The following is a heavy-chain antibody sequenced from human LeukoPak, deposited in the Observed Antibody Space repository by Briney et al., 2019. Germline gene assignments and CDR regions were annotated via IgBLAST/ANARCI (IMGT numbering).Heavy chain of an antibody. V-gene: IGHV3-33*01. J-gene: IGHJ3*02. Sequence: GGSLRLSCAASGFTLSSYGMHWVRRAPDTGLEWVAVIWYDGSNKYYADSVKGRFTISRDNSKNTLYLQMNSLRAEDTAVYYCARDVPAYYYDSSGYTDAFDIWGQGAMVTVSS. CDR2: IWYDGSNK. D-gene: IGHD3-22*01. CDR3: ARDVPAYYYDSSGYTDAFDI. CDR1: GFTLSSYG.